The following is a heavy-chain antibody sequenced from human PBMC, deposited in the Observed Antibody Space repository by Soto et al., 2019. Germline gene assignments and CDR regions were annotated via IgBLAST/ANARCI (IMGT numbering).Heavy chain of an antibody. CDR1: GFTFSSYG. CDR2: IWYDGSNK. V-gene: IGHV3-33*01. D-gene: IGHD4-17*01. Sequence: PGGSLRLSCAASGFTFSSYGMHWVRQAPGKGLEWVAVIWYDGSNKYYADSVKGRFTISRDNSKNTLYLQMNSLRAEDTAVYYYARNDYGDYGFDYWGQGTLVTVSS. CDR3: ARNDYGDYGFDY. J-gene: IGHJ4*02.